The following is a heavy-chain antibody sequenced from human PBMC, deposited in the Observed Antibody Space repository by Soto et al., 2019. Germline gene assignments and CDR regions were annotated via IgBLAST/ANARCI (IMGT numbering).Heavy chain of an antibody. CDR3: ARVERGTATTVVDAFDI. J-gene: IGHJ3*02. CDR1: GGSVNSGNYY. CDR2: MSHSGGT. V-gene: IGHV4-61*01. D-gene: IGHD1-1*01. Sequence: SETLSLTCAVFGGSVNSGNYYWSWIRQPPGKRLEWIGEMSHSGGTHFNPSLKSRVTISVDTSKNQFSLKMSSVTAADTALYYCARVERGTATTVVDAFDIWGPGTMVTVSS.